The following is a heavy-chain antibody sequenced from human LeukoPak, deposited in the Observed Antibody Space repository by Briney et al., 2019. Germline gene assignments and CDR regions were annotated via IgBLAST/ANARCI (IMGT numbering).Heavy chain of an antibody. J-gene: IGHJ4*02. D-gene: IGHD5-18*01. CDR2: INSDGSST. V-gene: IGHV3-74*01. CDR1: GSTFSSYW. Sequence: GGSLRLSCAASGSTFSSYWMHWVRQAPGKGRVWVSRINSDGSSTSYADSVKGRFTISRDNAKNTLYLQMNSLRAEDTAVYYCARAEYSYGSTGQDFDYWGQGTLVTVSS. CDR3: ARAEYSYGSTGQDFDY.